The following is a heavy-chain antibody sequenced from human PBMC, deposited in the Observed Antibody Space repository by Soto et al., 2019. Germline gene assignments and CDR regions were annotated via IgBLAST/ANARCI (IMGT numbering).Heavy chain of an antibody. D-gene: IGHD7-27*01. CDR2: INAGYGNT. J-gene: IGHJ4*02. Sequence: ASVKVSCKASGYTFSSYAMHWVRQAPGQGLEWMGWINAGYGNTKSSQKFQDRVTISRDTSASTAYMELTSLRSEDTAVYYCARDTGDGTSDFWGQGTLVTVSS. CDR3: ARDTGDGTSDF. V-gene: IGHV1-3*01. CDR1: GYTFSSYA.